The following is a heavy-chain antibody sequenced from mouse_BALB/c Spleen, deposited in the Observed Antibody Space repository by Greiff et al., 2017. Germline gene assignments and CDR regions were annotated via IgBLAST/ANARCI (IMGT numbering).Heavy chain of an antibody. Sequence: EVQGVESGPELVKPGASVKMSCKASGYTFTSYVMHWVKQKPGQGLEWIGYINPYNDGTKYNEKFKGKATLTSDKSSSTAYMELSSLTSEDSAVYYCARAERPVVAKGGYYAMDYWGQGTSVTVSS. CDR2: INPYNDGT. D-gene: IGHD1-1*01. V-gene: IGHV1-14*01. J-gene: IGHJ4*01. CDR1: GYTFTSYV. CDR3: ARAERPVVAKGGYYAMDY.